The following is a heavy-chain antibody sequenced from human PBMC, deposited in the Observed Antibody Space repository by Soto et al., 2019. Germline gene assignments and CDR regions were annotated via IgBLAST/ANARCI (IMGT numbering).Heavy chain of an antibody. J-gene: IGHJ4*02. CDR2: INGSGGST. D-gene: IGHD3-22*01. CDR1: GFTFSSYA. CDR3: AKVHYYDSNGHTGKYYFDY. V-gene: IGHV3-23*01. Sequence: LRLSCAASGFTFSSYAMSWVRQAPGKGLEWVSAINGSGGSTYYADSVKGRFTISRDNSKNTLYLQMNSLRAEDTAVYYCAKVHYYDSNGHTGKYYFDYWGQGTLVTVSS.